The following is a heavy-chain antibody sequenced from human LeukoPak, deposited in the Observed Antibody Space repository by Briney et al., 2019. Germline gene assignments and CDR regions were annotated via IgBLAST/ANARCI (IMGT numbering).Heavy chain of an antibody. Sequence: GGSLRLSCAASGFTFSSYSMNWVRQAPGKGLEWVAVISYDGSNKYYADSVKGRFTISRDNSKNTLYLQMNSLRAEDTAVYYCAKELRHHSRYYYYGMDVWGQGTTVTVSS. D-gene: IGHD4-17*01. J-gene: IGHJ6*02. CDR1: GFTFSSYS. CDR2: ISYDGSNK. CDR3: AKELRHHSRYYYYGMDV. V-gene: IGHV3-30*18.